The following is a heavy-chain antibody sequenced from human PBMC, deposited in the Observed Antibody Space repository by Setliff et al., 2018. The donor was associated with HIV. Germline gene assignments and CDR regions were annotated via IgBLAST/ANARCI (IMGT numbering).Heavy chain of an antibody. V-gene: IGHV4-4*02. CDR2: MHHSGSN. J-gene: IGHJ3*01. CDR3: ARDDSIVLVPAIMRGDGFDF. D-gene: IGHD2-2*01. CDR1: GGSISSNHW. Sequence: SETLSLTCAVSGGSISSNHWWSWVRQPPGKGLEWIGEMHHSGSNNYNPSLTSRVIISVDKSNNLFFLNLTSVTAADTAVYYCARDDSIVLVPAIMRGDGFDFWGQGTMVTVSS.